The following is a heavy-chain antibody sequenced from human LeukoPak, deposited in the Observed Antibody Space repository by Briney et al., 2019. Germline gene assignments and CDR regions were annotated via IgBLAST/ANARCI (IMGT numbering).Heavy chain of an antibody. CDR1: GFTFSSYG. CDR3: AKDSGYYYGSGSYLEGY. V-gene: IGHV3-30*02. CDR2: IRYDGSNK. J-gene: IGHJ4*02. Sequence: PGGSLRLSCAASGFTFSSYGMHWVRQAPGKGLERVAFIRYDGSNKYYADSVKGRFTISRDNSKNTLYLQMNSLRAEDTAVYYCAKDSGYYYGSGSYLEGYWGQGTLVTVSS. D-gene: IGHD3-10*01.